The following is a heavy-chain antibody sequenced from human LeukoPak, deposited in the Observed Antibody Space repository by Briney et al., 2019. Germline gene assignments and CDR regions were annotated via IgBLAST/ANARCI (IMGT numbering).Heavy chain of an antibody. Sequence: ASVKVSCKASGYTFTSYGISWVRQAPGQGLEWMGWISAYNGNTNYAQKLQGRATMTTDTSTSRAYMELRSLRSDDTAVYYCAATPGCSGGSCYLVWFDPWGQGTLVTVSS. CDR1: GYTFTSYG. D-gene: IGHD2-15*01. V-gene: IGHV1-18*01. J-gene: IGHJ5*02. CDR3: AATPGCSGGSCYLVWFDP. CDR2: ISAYNGNT.